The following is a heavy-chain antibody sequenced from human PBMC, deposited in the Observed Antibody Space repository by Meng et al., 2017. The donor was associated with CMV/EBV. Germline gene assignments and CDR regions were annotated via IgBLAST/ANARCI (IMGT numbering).Heavy chain of an antibody. D-gene: IGHD2-2*01. Sequence: GESLKISCKASCYTFTSSGISWVRQAPGQGLEWMGWISAYNGNTNYAQKLQGRVTMTTDTSTSTAYMELRSLRSDDTAVYYCARDAREDIVVVPAAAPPDDAFDIWGQGTMVTVSS. CDR1: CYTFTSSG. V-gene: IGHV1-18*01. CDR2: ISAYNGNT. CDR3: ARDAREDIVVVPAAAPPDDAFDI. J-gene: IGHJ3*02.